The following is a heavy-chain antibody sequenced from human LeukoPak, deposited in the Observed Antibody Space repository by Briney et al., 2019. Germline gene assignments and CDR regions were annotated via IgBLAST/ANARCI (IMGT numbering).Heavy chain of an antibody. CDR2: INHGGSET. CDR3: ARLTGDRTIYDY. CDR1: GFTFRTYW. J-gene: IGHJ4*02. V-gene: IGHV3-7*01. D-gene: IGHD2-21*01. Sequence: PGGSLRLSCAASGFTFRTYWMSWVRQPPGKGLEWVASINHGGSETYYEESVKGRFTIPRDNAMNSFFLQMNSLRAEDTAVYYFARLTGDRTIYDYWGQGTLVTVSS.